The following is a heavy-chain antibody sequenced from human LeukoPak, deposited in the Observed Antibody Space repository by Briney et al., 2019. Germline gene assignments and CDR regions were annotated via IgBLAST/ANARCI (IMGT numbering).Heavy chain of an antibody. D-gene: IGHD4-17*01. CDR2: IREKRYSDTT. Sequence: GGSLRLFRAASEFTFWDHQMDGVRQAPGRGLEWVGCIREKRYSDTTEYVATVKGRFTISRDDPQNPLYLHMNSLNTDDKDVYYCGRTSGVTRGHWGQGTLITVSS. V-gene: IGHV3-72*01. J-gene: IGHJ4*02. CDR1: EFTFWDHQ. CDR3: GRTSGVTRGH.